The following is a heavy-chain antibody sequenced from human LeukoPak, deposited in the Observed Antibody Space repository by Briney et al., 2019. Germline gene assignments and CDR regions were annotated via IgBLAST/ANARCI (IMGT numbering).Heavy chain of an antibody. V-gene: IGHV1-18*01. CDR2: ISAYNGNT. J-gene: IGHJ6*03. Sequence: ASVKVSCKASGYTFTSYGISWVRQAPGQGLEWMGWISAYNGNTNYAQKLQGRVTMTTDTSTSTAYMELRSLRSDDTAVYYCARKYGDYYYYYMDVWGKGTTVTVSS. CDR3: ARKYGDYYYYYMDV. CDR1: GYTFTSYG. D-gene: IGHD4-17*01.